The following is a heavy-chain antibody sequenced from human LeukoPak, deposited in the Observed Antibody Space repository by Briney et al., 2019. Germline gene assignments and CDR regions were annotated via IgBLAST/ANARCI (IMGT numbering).Heavy chain of an antibody. V-gene: IGHV3-23*01. CDR1: GFTFDDYA. CDR3: AKDREPYSSGWYDY. D-gene: IGHD6-19*01. CDR2: ISGSGGST. J-gene: IGHJ4*02. Sequence: GGSLRLSCAASGFTFDDYAMHWVRQAPGKGLEWVSGISGSGGSTYYADSVKGRFTISRDNSKNTLYLQMNSLRAEDTAVYYCAKDREPYSSGWYDYWGQGTLVTVSS.